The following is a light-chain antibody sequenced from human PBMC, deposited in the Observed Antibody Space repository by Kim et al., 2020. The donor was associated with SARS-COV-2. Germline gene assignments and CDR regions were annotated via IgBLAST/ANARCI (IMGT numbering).Light chain of an antibody. CDR2: DAA. CDR3: QQRGSWPPALT. Sequence: PEESATLSCRASHNVDISLAWYQQTPGQPPRLLIYDAAVRAAGIPDRFSGSGSGTDFTRTIGGLAPEDFAIYYCQQRGSWPPALTFGGGTKVDIK. CDR1: HNVDIS. J-gene: IGKJ4*01. V-gene: IGKV3-11*01.